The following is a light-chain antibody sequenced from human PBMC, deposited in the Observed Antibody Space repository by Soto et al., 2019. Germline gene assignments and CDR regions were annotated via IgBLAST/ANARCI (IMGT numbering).Light chain of an antibody. J-gene: IGKJ1*01. V-gene: IGKV3-20*01. CDR3: QQYDNLSWR. CDR2: GAS. Sequence: IGLTHSPGTLSLSPGERATLSCRSSQSVGSNYLAWYQQKPGQAPRLLIYGASNRATGTPDRFSGSGSGTDFTLTISRLEPEDFAVYFCQQYDNLSWRFGQGTKVDIK. CDR1: QSVGSNY.